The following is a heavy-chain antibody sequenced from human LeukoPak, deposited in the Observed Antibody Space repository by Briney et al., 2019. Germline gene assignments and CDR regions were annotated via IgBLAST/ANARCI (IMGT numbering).Heavy chain of an antibody. CDR3: AKDMAAGRGPYWYYYGMDV. J-gene: IGHJ6*02. CDR2: ISWNSGSI. CDR1: GFTFDDYA. Sequence: GGSLRLSCAASGFTFDDYAMHWVRQAPGKGQEWVSGISWNSGSIGYADSVKGRFTISRDNAKNSLYLQMNSLRAEDTALYYCAKDMAAGRGPYWYYYGMDVWGQGTTVTVSS. V-gene: IGHV3-9*01. D-gene: IGHD6-13*01.